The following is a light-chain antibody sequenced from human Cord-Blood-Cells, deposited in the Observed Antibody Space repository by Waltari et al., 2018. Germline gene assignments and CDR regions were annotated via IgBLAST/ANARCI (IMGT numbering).Light chain of an antibody. J-gene: IGLJ2*01. CDR2: EGS. V-gene: IGLV2-23*03. CDR3: CSYAGSSTFVV. CDR1: SSDVGSYNP. Sequence: QSALTQPASVSGSPGQSITIYCTGTSSDVGSYNPVSWYQQHPGKAPKLMIDEGSKRPSGVSNRFSGSKSGNTASLTISGLQAEDEADYYCCSYAGSSTFVVFGGGTKLTVL.